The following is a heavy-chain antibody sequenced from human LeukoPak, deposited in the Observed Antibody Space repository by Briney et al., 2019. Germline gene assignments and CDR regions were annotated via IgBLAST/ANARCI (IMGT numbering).Heavy chain of an antibody. CDR3: ARDSNSYRSLFDY. V-gene: IGHV4-4*07. CDR1: GGSISSYF. CDR2: IYTSGST. D-gene: IGHD6-6*01. Sequence: PSETLSLTCTVSGGSISSYFWSWIRQPAGKGLEWIGRIYTSGSTDYNPSLKSRITMSVDTSKNQFSLQLSSVTAADTAVYYCARDSNSYRSLFDYWGQGTLVTVSS. J-gene: IGHJ4*02.